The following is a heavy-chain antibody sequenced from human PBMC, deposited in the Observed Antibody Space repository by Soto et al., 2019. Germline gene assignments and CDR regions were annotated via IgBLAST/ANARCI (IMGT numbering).Heavy chain of an antibody. J-gene: IGHJ3*02. V-gene: IGHV3-48*01. CDR3: ARDVGEKYSSSWFDACDI. D-gene: IGHD6-6*01. Sequence: GGSLRLSCAASGLTFSSYSMNWVRQAPGKGLEWVSYISSSSNTIYYADSVKGRFTISRDNAKKALYLQMNSLRAEDTAVYYCARDVGEKYSSSWFDACDIWGQGTMVTVSS. CDR2: ISSSSNTI. CDR1: GLTFSSYS.